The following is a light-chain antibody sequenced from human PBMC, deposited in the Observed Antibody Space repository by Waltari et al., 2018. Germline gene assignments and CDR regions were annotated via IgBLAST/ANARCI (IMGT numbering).Light chain of an antibody. CDR2: WAS. Sequence: DIVMPQSPDSLAVSLGERATINCNSSQSVLFSTNNKNYIAWYQQKTGQPPKLLFYWASTRESGVPDRFSGSGSGTDFTLTISSLQAEDVAVYYCQQYRSTLWTFGQGTRVEIK. CDR3: QQYRSTLWT. J-gene: IGKJ1*01. V-gene: IGKV4-1*01. CDR1: QSVLFSTNNKNY.